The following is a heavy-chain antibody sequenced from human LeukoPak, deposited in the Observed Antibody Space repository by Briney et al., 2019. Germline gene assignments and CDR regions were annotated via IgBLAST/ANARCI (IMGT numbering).Heavy chain of an antibody. V-gene: IGHV1-2*02. CDR3: ARDHYHKIHSVMVTAPDY. CDR2: INPNSGGT. J-gene: IGHJ4*02. D-gene: IGHD2-21*02. CDR1: GYTFTGYY. Sequence: ASVKVSCKASGYTFTGYYMHWVRQAPGQGLEWTGWINPNSGGTNYAQKFQGRVTMTRDTSTSTVYMELSSLRSEDTAVYYCARDHYHKIHSVMVTAPDYWGQGTLVIVSS.